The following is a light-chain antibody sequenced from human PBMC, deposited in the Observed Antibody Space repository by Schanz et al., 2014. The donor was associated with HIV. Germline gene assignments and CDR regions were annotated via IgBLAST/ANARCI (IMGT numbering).Light chain of an antibody. J-gene: IGLJ3*02. CDR3: AAWDDSLSGWV. Sequence: QSVLTQPPSVSAAPGQRVTISCSGSAFNVGQNYVSWYQQFPGTAPKLLIYGTHDRLSEIPDRFSGSKTGTSATLAISGLRSEDEADYYCAAWDDSLSGWVFGGGTKLTVL. CDR1: AFNVGQNY. CDR2: GTH. V-gene: IGLV1-51*01.